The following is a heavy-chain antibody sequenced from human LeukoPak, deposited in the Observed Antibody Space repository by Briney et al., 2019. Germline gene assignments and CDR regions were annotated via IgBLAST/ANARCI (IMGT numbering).Heavy chain of an antibody. CDR1: GFTFSTYS. Sequence: RGSLRLSCAASGFTFSTYSMTWVRQAPGKGLEWVSGINSKGDEIYCADSVRGRLTISRDNFNNALYLQMDRLRAEDTAVDYCANWIGSSSRDYWGQGTLVTVSS. CDR2: INSKGDEI. J-gene: IGHJ4*02. CDR3: ANWIGSSSRDY. V-gene: IGHV3-23*01. D-gene: IGHD6-6*01.